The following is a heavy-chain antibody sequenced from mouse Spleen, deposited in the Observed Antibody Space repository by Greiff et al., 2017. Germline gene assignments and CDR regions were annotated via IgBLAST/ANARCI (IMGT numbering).Heavy chain of an antibody. Sequence: QVQLKQPGAELVRPGSSVKLSCKASGYTFTSYWMHWVKQRPIQGLEWIGNIDPSDSETHYNQKFKDKATLTVDKSSSTAYMQLSSLTSEDSAVYYCARRYGNYDYAMDYWGQGTSVTVSS. CDR1: GYTFTSYW. J-gene: IGHJ4*01. CDR3: ARRYGNYDYAMDY. CDR2: IDPSDSET. V-gene: IGHV1-52*01. D-gene: IGHD2-10*02.